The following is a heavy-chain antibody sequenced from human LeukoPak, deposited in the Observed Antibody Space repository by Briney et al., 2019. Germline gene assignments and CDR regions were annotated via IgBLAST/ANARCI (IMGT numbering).Heavy chain of an antibody. Sequence: SVKVSFKASGYTFTGYYIHWVRQAPGQGLEWMGRIIPILGIANYAQKFQGRVTITADKSTSTAYMELSSLRSEDTAVYYCARVVDIVATTYYFDYWGQGTLVTVSS. CDR3: ARVVDIVATTYYFDY. CDR1: GYTFTGYY. D-gene: IGHD5-12*01. CDR2: IIPILGIA. V-gene: IGHV1-69*02. J-gene: IGHJ4*02.